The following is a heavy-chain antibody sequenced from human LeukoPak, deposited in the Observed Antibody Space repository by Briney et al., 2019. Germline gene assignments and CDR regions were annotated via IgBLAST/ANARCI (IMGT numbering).Heavy chain of an antibody. CDR1: GFTFSSYG. Sequence: GSLRLSCAASGFTFSSYGMHWVRQAPGKGLEWVAFIRYDGSNKYYADSVKGRFTISRDNSKNTLYLQMNSLRAEDTAVYYCAKENVLLWFGELLSAGYFDYWGQGTLVTVSS. J-gene: IGHJ4*02. D-gene: IGHD3-10*01. V-gene: IGHV3-30*02. CDR3: AKENVLLWFGELLSAGYFDY. CDR2: IRYDGSNK.